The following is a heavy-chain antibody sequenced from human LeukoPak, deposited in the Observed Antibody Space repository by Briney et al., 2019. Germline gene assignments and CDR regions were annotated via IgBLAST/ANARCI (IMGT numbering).Heavy chain of an antibody. CDR3: AKENTVAGIHPVDDY. CDR2: ISGSGDST. V-gene: IGHV3-23*01. Sequence: PGGSLRLSCAASGFTFSNYVMSWVRQAPGKGLELVSLISGSGDSTYYADSVKGRFTISRDNSKNTLYLQMNSLRAEDTAVYYCAKENTVAGIHPVDDYWGQGTLVTVSS. CDR1: GFTFSNYV. D-gene: IGHD6-19*01. J-gene: IGHJ4*02.